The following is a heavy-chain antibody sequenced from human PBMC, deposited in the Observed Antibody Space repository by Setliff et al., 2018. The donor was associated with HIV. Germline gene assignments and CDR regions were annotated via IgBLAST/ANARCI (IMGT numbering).Heavy chain of an antibody. D-gene: IGHD1-26*01. CDR3: ARGLRSSGPYAGGWYYFDF. CDR2: INHSGST. Sequence: SETLSLTCAVYGASFNDYYWTWIRQSPGQGLEWIGQINHSGSTTSNPSLKSRVAISLHMSKNQISLDLTSVTAADTGVYYCARGLRSSGPYAGGWYYFDFWGQGILVTVS. J-gene: IGHJ4*02. V-gene: IGHV4-34*01. CDR1: GASFNDYY.